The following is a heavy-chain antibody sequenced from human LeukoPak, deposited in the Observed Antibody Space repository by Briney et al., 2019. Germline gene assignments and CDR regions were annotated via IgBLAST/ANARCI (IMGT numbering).Heavy chain of an antibody. CDR1: GFTFSSYG. V-gene: IGHV3-30*18. CDR2: ISYDGSNK. D-gene: IGHD1-1*01. J-gene: IGHJ4*02. Sequence: GGSLRLSCAASGFTFSSYGMHWVRQAPGKGLEWVAVISYDGSNKYYADSVKGRFTISRDNSKNTLYLQMNSLRAEDTAVYYCAKESSVYEMYYVQPFGYYFDYWGQGTLVTVSS. CDR3: AKESSVYEMYYVQPFGYYFDY.